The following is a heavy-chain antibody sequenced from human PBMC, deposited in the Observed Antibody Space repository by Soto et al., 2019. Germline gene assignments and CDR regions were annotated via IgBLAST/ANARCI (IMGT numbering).Heavy chain of an antibody. D-gene: IGHD1-1*01. V-gene: IGHV3-30*18. CDR1: GFTFSSFG. Sequence: QVQLVESVGGVVQPGRSLRLSCAASGFTFSSFGMHWVRQAPGKGLEWVAFISFDGSNKYYADSVKGRFTISRDNSKNTLSLQMNSLKAEDTAVYYRAKDTSKYSNNWPAYYGLDVWGQGTTVTVSS. CDR2: ISFDGSNK. J-gene: IGHJ6*02. CDR3: AKDTSKYSNNWPAYYGLDV.